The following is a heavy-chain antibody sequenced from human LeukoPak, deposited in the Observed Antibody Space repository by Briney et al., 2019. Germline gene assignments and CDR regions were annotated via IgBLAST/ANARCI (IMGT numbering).Heavy chain of an antibody. CDR1: GGSISSFY. V-gene: IGHV4-4*07. D-gene: IGHD2-2*01. J-gene: IGHJ6*03. CDR3: ARDVRAATHYYYYYMDV. CDR2: IYTSGSS. Sequence: SETLSLTCTVSGGSISSFYWSWIRQPAGKGLEWIGRIYTSGSSNYNPSLKSRVTMSVDTSKNQFSLKLSSVTAADTAVYYCARDVRAATHYYYYYMDVWGKGTTVTVSS.